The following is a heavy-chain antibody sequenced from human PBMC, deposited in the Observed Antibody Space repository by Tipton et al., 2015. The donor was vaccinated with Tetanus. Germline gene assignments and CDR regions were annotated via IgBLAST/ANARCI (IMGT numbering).Heavy chain of an antibody. CDR1: GGPIRDSDYY. CDR2: IYYSGNS. CDR3: ARYYDSSGYYRRRYTSSFDY. V-gene: IGHV4-39*07. D-gene: IGHD3-22*01. J-gene: IGHJ4*02. Sequence: TLSLTCSVSGGPIRDSDYYWGWVRLPPGKGLEWIAGIYYSGNSYYNPTFQSRVTISVDTSKNQFSLKLSSVTAADTAVYYCARYYDSSGYYRRRYTSSFDYWGQGTLVTVSS.